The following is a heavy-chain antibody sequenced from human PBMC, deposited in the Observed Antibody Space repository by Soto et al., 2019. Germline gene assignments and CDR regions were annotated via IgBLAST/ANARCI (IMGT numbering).Heavy chain of an antibody. J-gene: IGHJ4*02. CDR3: AKEDYGGSDY. CDR1: GFTFSNYA. Sequence: GGSLRLSCAASGFTFSNYAMSWVRQAPGKGLEWVSAIRASGGSTFYADSVKGRFTISRDNSKNTLYLQMNSLRAEDTAVYYCAKEDYGGSDYWGQGTLVTVSS. D-gene: IGHD4-17*01. CDR2: IRASGGST. V-gene: IGHV3-23*01.